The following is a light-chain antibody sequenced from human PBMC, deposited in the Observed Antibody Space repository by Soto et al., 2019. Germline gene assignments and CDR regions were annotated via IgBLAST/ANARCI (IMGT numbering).Light chain of an antibody. J-gene: IGKJ4*01. CDR2: DAS. CDR3: QQRSIWPS. Sequence: EIVLTQSPATLSLSPGERATLSCRASQRVSSYLAWYQQKPGQAPRLLIYDASNRATGIPARFSGSGSGTDFTRTISSLEPEDFAVYHCQQRSIWPSFGGGTKVEIK. CDR1: QRVSSY. V-gene: IGKV3-11*01.